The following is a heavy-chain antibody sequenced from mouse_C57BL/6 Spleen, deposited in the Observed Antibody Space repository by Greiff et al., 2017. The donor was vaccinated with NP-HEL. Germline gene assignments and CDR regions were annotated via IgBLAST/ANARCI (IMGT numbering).Heavy chain of an antibody. Sequence: EVQLVESGGGLVKPGGSLKLSCAASGFTFSSYAMSWVRQTPEKRLEWVATISDGGSYTYYPDNVKGRFTISRDNAKNNLYLQMSHLKSEDTAMYYCASYGSSGYFDVWGTGTTVTVSS. CDR3: ASYGSSGYFDV. D-gene: IGHD1-1*01. V-gene: IGHV5-4*01. J-gene: IGHJ1*03. CDR2: ISDGGSYT. CDR1: GFTFSSYA.